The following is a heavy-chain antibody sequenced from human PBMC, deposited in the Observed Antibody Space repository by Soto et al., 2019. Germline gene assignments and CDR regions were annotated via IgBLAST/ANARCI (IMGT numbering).Heavy chain of an antibody. Sequence: QVQLVESGGGVVQPGRSLRLSCAASGFTFSSYGMHWVRQAPGKGLEWVAVIWYDGSNKNYADSVKGRFTISRDNSKNTLYLQMNSLRAEDTAVYYCARDTSGHSGNFDYWGQGTLVTVSS. V-gene: IGHV3-33*01. D-gene: IGHD3-10*01. CDR1: GFTFSSYG. J-gene: IGHJ4*02. CDR3: ARDTSGHSGNFDY. CDR2: IWYDGSNK.